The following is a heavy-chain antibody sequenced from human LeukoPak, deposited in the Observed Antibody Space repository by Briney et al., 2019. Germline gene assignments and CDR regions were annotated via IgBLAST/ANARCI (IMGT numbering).Heavy chain of an antibody. D-gene: IGHD5-18*01. CDR1: GFTFSSYW. Sequence: PGGSLRLSCAASGFTFSSYWMSWVRQAPGKGLEWVANIKQDGSEKYYVDPVKGRFTISRDNAKNSLYLQMNSLRAEDTAVYYCARSRQLWFFGHEYFQHWGQGTLVTVSS. J-gene: IGHJ1*01. V-gene: IGHV3-7*03. CDR3: ARSRQLWFFGHEYFQH. CDR2: IKQDGSEK.